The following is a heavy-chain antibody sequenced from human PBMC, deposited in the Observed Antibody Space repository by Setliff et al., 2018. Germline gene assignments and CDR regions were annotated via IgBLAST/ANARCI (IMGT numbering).Heavy chain of an antibody. D-gene: IGHD2-15*01. CDR3: ARDGGGYCATTSCFHFDY. Sequence: ASVKVSCKTSGYLLTSYGLTWVRQAPGQGLDWVGWISPYNGHTNYAQKLQGRVTMTTDTSTNTVFMELRNLRPDDTAIYYCARDGGGYCATTSCFHFDYWGQGTQVTVSS. J-gene: IGHJ4*02. CDR2: ISPYNGHT. V-gene: IGHV1-18*01. CDR1: GYLLTSYG.